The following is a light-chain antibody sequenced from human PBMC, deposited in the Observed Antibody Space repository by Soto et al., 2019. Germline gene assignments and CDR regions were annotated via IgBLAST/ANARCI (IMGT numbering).Light chain of an antibody. Sequence: EIVLTQSPGTLSLSPGERATLSCRASQSVNGNYLTWYQQKPGQAPRLLIYGASTRATGTPDRFSGSGSGTVFTLTISSLEPEDFAVYYCQQRSNWPPSFGGGTKVEIK. V-gene: IGKV3D-20*02. CDR1: QSVNGNY. CDR2: GAS. CDR3: QQRSNWPPS. J-gene: IGKJ4*01.